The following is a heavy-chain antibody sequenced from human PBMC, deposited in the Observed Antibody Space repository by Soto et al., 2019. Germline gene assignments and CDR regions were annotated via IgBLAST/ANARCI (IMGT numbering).Heavy chain of an antibody. Sequence: GGSLRLSCAASGFTFSSYWMSWVRQAPGKGLEWVANIKQDGSEKYYVDSVKGRFTISRDNAKNSLYLQMNSLRAEDTAVYYCARGSYCSGGSCYHYYYGMDVWGQGT. CDR3: ARGSYCSGGSCYHYYYGMDV. V-gene: IGHV3-7*01. CDR2: IKQDGSEK. D-gene: IGHD2-15*01. CDR1: GFTFSSYW. J-gene: IGHJ6*02.